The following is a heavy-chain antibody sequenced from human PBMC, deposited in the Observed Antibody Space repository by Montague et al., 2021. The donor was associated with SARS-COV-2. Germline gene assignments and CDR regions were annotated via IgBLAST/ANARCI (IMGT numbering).Heavy chain of an antibody. CDR1: GSCNSGAD. CDR2: IYSSGST. D-gene: IGHD3-10*01. V-gene: IGHV4-4*07. Sequence: SETLSLTCTVLGSCNSGADWSWTRLPASKMREWIGRIYSSGSTNYNPSLKSRVTMSVDTSKNQFSLKLSSVTAADTALYYCARDRPRSYYYGSGTYTWGGYGMEVWGKGTTVTVSS. CDR3: ARDRPRSYYYGSGTYTWGGYGMEV. J-gene: IGHJ6*04.